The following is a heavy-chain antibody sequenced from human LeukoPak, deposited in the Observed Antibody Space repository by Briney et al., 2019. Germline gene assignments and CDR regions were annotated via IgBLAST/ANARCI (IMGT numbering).Heavy chain of an antibody. CDR3: ARGGGYSYGLPSGY. J-gene: IGHJ4*02. V-gene: IGHV1-2*02. CDR2: INPNSGGT. D-gene: IGHD5-18*01. CDR1: GYTFTGHY. Sequence: GASVKVSCKASGYTFTGHYMHGVRQAPAQGRELMGWINPNSGGTNYAQKFQGTVATTRDTSIRTASMALSRLRSDDPDAYYCARGGGYSYGLPSGYWGPGTLVTVSS.